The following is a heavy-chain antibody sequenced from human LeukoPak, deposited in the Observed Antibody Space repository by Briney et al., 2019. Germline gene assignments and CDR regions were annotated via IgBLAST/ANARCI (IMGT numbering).Heavy chain of an antibody. Sequence: PSETLSLTCAVYGGSFSGYYWSWIRQPPGKGLEWIGEINHSGSTNYNPSLKSRVTISVDTSKNQFSLKLSSVTAADTAVYYCARGHYYGSGSYYTPNYYYYGMDVWGQGTTVTVSS. J-gene: IGHJ6*02. CDR1: GGSFSGYY. V-gene: IGHV4-34*01. CDR3: ARGHYYGSGSYYTPNYYYYGMDV. CDR2: INHSGST. D-gene: IGHD3-10*01.